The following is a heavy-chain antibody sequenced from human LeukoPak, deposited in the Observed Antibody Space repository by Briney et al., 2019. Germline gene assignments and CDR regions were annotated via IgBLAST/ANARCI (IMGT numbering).Heavy chain of an antibody. D-gene: IGHD4/OR15-4a*01. CDR3: AREVLVSPYYFDY. Sequence: ASVKVSCKASGYTFTGYYMHWVRPPPGQGLEWMGRINPNSGGTNYARKFQGRVTMTSDTSISTAYMELSRLRSDATAVYYCAREVLVSPYYFDYWGQGTLVTVSS. CDR1: GYTFTGYY. CDR2: INPNSGGT. J-gene: IGHJ4*02. V-gene: IGHV1-2*06.